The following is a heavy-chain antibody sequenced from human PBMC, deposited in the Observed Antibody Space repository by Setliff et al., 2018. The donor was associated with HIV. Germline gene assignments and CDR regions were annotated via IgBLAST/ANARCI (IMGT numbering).Heavy chain of an antibody. CDR1: GASLSRSTYY. CDR3: ARVRDYGGNFFDY. V-gene: IGHV4-39*07. D-gene: IGHD4-17*01. J-gene: IGHJ4*02. CDR2: IFHTGST. Sequence: SETLSLTCTVSGASLSRSTYYWGWIRQPPGKGLEWIGSIFHTGSTYYNPSLKSRVTISVDTSKNQFSLRLTSVTAADTAVYYCARVRDYGGNFFDYWGQGTLVTVSS.